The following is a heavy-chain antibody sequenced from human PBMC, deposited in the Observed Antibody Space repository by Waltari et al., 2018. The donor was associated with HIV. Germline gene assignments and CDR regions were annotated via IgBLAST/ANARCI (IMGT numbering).Heavy chain of an antibody. Sequence: HRLEPGGALVQPGASLRLSCAASGFTFSSHAPSRVCQAPGKGLEWVSGMSGSGRRTYYADSVKGRFTSSRDNSKNTVYLQMNSLRAEDTAVYYCAKGGGDMLTGHSYYYYGMDVWGLGTTVTVSS. J-gene: IGHJ6*02. V-gene: IGHV3-23*01. CDR2: MSGSGRRT. D-gene: IGHD3-9*01. CDR3: AKGGGDMLTGHSYYYYGMDV. CDR1: GFTFSSHA.